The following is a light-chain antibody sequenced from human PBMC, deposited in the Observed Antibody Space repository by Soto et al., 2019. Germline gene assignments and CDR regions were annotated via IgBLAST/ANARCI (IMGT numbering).Light chain of an antibody. J-gene: IGKJ3*01. V-gene: IGKV3-15*01. CDR3: QQYNTWPLT. CDR2: DAS. CDR1: QSVSSN. Sequence: ETVMTQSPATLSVSPGERPTLSCRASQSVSSNLAWYQQKPGQAPRLLIYDASTRATGIPARSSGSGSGTAFTLTISSLQSEDFAVYFCQQYNTWPLTFGPGTTVDSK.